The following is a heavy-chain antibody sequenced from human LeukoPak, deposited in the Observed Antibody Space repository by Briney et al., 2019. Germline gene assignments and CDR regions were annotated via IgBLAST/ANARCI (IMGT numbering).Heavy chain of an antibody. V-gene: IGHV1-18*04. J-gene: IGHJ5*02. CDR1: GYTFTGYY. CDR3: ARVYCSGGSCLNWFDP. Sequence: ASVKVSCKASGYTFTGYYMHWVRQAPGQGLEWMGWISAYNGNTNYAQKPQGRVTMTTDTSTSTAYMELRSLRSDDTAVYYCARVYCSGGSCLNWFDPWGQGTLVTVSS. D-gene: IGHD2-15*01. CDR2: ISAYNGNT.